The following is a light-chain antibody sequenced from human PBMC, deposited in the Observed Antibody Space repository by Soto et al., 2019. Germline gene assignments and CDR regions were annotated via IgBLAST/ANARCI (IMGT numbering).Light chain of an antibody. CDR1: QSLVYSDGNTY. V-gene: IGKV2-30*01. CDR2: KVS. J-gene: IGKJ1*01. Sequence: DVVMTQSPLSLPVTLGQPASISCRSSQSLVYSDGNTYLNWFQQRPGQSPRRLIHKVSNRDSGVPDRFSGSGSGTDFTLKISRVEAEDVGVYYCMQGTHWPWTFDQGTKVEIK. CDR3: MQGTHWPWT.